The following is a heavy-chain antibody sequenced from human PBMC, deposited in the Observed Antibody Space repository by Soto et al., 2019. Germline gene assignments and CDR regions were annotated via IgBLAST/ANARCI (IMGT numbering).Heavy chain of an antibody. CDR3: ARDFCSSTSCYSEDWFDP. D-gene: IGHD2-2*01. J-gene: IGHJ5*02. CDR1: GYSISSGYY. V-gene: IGHV4-38-2*02. CDR2: IYHSGST. Sequence: SETLSLTCAVSGYSISSGYYWGCIRQPPGKGLEWIGSIYHSGSTYYNPSLKSRVTISVDTSKNQFSLKLSSVTAADTAVYYCARDFCSSTSCYSEDWFDPWGQGTLVTVSS.